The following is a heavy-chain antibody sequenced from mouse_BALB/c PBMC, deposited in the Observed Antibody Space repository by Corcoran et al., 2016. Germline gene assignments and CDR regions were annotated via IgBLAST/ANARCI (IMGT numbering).Heavy chain of an antibody. CDR2: INPYNGAT. Sequence: EVQLQQSGPELVKPGASVKISCKASGYSFTGYYMHWVKQSHVKSLEWIGRINPYNGATSYNQNFKDKASLTVDKSSSTAYMELHSLTSEDSAVYYCARELITTADFDYWGQGTTLTVS. V-gene: IGHV1-26*01. J-gene: IGHJ2*01. CDR1: GYSFTGYY. CDR3: ARELITTADFDY. D-gene: IGHD1-2*01.